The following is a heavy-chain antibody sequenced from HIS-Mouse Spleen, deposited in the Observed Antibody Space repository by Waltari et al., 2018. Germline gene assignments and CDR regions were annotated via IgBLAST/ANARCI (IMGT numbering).Heavy chain of an antibody. J-gene: IGHJ3*02. CDR3: AREYSSSSEDAFDI. CDR2: IYHSGST. D-gene: IGHD6-6*01. Sequence: QVQLQESGPGLVKPSETLSLTCTVSAYSISSGYYWGWIRQPPGKGLEWIGSIYHSGSTYYNPSLKSRVTISVDTSKNQFSLKLSSVTAADTAVYYCAREYSSSSEDAFDIWGQGTMVTVSS. V-gene: IGHV4-38-2*02. CDR1: AYSISSGYY.